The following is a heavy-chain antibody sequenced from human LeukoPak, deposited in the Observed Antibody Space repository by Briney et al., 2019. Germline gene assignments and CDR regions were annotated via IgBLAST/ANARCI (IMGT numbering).Heavy chain of an antibody. Sequence: ASVKVSCKASGGTFSSYAISWVRQAPGKGLEWVSVIYSGGSTYYADSVKGRFTISRHNSKNTLYLQMNSLRAEDTAVYYCARDTYYFDYWGQGTLVTVSS. CDR2: IYSGGST. CDR3: ARDTYYFDY. J-gene: IGHJ4*02. CDR1: GGTFSSYA. V-gene: IGHV3-53*04.